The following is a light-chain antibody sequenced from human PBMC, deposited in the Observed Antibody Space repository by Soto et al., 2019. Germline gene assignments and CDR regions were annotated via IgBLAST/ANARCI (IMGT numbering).Light chain of an antibody. CDR1: QSVSSN. CDR2: DAS. CDR3: QQYNNWPPWT. Sequence: EIVMTQSPATLSVSPGERATLSCRSSQSVSSNLAWYQQKPGQAPRLLIYDASKRAPGIPARFSGSGSGTEFTLTISGLQSEDFAVYYCQQYNNWPPWTFGQGTKVDI. J-gene: IGKJ1*01. V-gene: IGKV3D-15*01.